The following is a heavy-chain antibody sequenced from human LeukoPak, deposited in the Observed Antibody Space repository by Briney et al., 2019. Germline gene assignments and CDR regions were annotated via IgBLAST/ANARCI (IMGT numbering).Heavy chain of an antibody. J-gene: IGHJ4*02. CDR2: INPNSGDT. CDR3: ARELYQLLWLPDY. D-gene: IGHD2-2*01. Sequence: ASVKVSCKASGYTFTGYYMHWVRQAPGQGLEWMGWINPNSGDTNYAQKFQGRVTMTRDTSISTAYMELSRLRSDDTAVYYCARELYQLLWLPDYWGQGTLVTVSS. CDR1: GYTFTGYY. V-gene: IGHV1-2*02.